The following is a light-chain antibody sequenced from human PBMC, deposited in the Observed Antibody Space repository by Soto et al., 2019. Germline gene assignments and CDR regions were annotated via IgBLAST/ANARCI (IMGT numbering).Light chain of an antibody. CDR1: QSVSSY. CDR3: QHRSNWPT. CDR2: DAS. J-gene: IGKJ1*01. Sequence: EIVLTQSPATLSLSPGERATLSCRASQSVSSYLAWYQQKPGQAPRLLIYDASNRATGIPARFSGSGSGTDFPPTISILAPEYVAVYYCQHRSNWPTFGQGTKVEIK. V-gene: IGKV3-11*01.